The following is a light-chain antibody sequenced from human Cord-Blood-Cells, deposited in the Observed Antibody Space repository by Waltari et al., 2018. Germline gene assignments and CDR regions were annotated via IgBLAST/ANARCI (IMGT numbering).Light chain of an antibody. V-gene: IGKV1-12*01. J-gene: IGKJ1*01. Sequence: DIQLTQSPSSVAASVGDRVTITCRASQGISRWLDWYQQKPRKAPKLLIYAAPSLQSGVPSRFSGSGSGTDFTLTISSLQPEDFATYYCQQANSFPWTFGQGTKVEIK. CDR3: QQANSFPWT. CDR1: QGISRW. CDR2: AAP.